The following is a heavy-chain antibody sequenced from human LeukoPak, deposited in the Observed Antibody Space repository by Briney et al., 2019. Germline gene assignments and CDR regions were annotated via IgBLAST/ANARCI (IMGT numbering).Heavy chain of an antibody. J-gene: IGHJ6*02. D-gene: IGHD2-15*01. CDR2: IIPIFGTA. V-gene: IGHV1-69*13. Sequence: SVKVSSKASGGTFSSYAISWVRQAPGQGLEWMGGIIPIFGTANYAQKFQGRVTITADESTSTAYMELSSLRSEDTAVYYCAGAIAAARVYYYYGMDVWGQGTTVTVSS. CDR1: GGTFSSYA. CDR3: AGAIAAARVYYYYGMDV.